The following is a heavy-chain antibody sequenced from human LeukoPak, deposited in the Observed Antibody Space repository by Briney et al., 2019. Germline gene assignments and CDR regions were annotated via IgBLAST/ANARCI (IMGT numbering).Heavy chain of an antibody. CDR3: AILSKEMATSYYYYYMDV. V-gene: IGHV1-69*13. J-gene: IGHJ6*03. Sequence: SVKVSCKASGGTSSSYAISWVRQAPGQGLEWMGGIIPIFGTANYAQKFQGRVTITADESTSTAYMELSSLRSEDTAVYYCAILSKEMATSYYYYYMDVWGKGTTVTISS. D-gene: IGHD5-24*01. CDR1: GGTSSSYA. CDR2: IIPIFGTA.